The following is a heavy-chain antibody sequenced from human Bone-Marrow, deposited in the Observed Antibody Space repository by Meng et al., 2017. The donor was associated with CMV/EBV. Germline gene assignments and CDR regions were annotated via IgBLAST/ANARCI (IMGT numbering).Heavy chain of an antibody. D-gene: IGHD2-2*01. CDR1: GFTFSSYA. J-gene: IGHJ6*01. Sequence: GGSLRLSCAASGFTFSSYAMHWVRQAPGKGLEWVAVISYDGSNKYYADSVKGRFTISRDNSKNTLYLQMNSLRAEDTAVYYCARDQTDIVVVPASTSYYYGMDVWGQGTTVTGYS. V-gene: IGHV3-30-3*01. CDR2: ISYDGSNK. CDR3: ARDQTDIVVVPASTSYYYGMDV.